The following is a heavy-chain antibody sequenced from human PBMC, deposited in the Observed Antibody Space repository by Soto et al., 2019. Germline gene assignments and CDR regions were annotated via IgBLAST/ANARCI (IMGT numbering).Heavy chain of an antibody. J-gene: IGHJ3*02. CDR3: ARVADYGDERDAFDI. Sequence: QVQLVQSGAEVKKPGASVKVSCKASGYTFTGYYMHWVRQAAGQGLEWMGWINPNSGGTNYAQKFQGWVTMTRDTSISTAYMELSRLRSDDTAVYYCARVADYGDERDAFDIWGQGTMVTVSS. CDR2: INPNSGGT. V-gene: IGHV1-2*04. CDR1: GYTFTGYY. D-gene: IGHD4-17*01.